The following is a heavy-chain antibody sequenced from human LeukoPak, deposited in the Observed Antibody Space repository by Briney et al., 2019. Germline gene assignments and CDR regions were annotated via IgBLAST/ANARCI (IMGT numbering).Heavy chain of an antibody. J-gene: IGHJ3*02. CDR3: ARDPHKFDSSGYYPDAFDI. CDR1: GLTFSSYE. D-gene: IGHD3-22*01. V-gene: IGHV3-48*03. Sequence: PGRSLRLSCAASGLTFSSYEMNWVRQAPGKGLEWVSYISSSGSRIYYADSVKGRFTISRDNAKKSLYLQMHSLRAEDTAVYYCARDPHKFDSSGYYPDAFDIWAKGQWSPSLQ. CDR2: ISSSGSRI.